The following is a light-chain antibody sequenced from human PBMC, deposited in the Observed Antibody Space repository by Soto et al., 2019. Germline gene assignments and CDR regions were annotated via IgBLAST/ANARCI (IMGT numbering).Light chain of an antibody. CDR3: CSYAGSHTWV. CDR2: DVD. J-gene: IGLJ3*02. CDR1: SSDVGDSDS. V-gene: IGLV2-11*01. Sequence: QSALTQPRSVSGSFGQSVTISCTGTSSDVGDSDSVSWYQQHPGRAPKLLISDVDKRPSGVPDRLSGSKSGNTASLTMSGLQSDDEGDYYCCSYAGSHTWVFGGGTKLTVL.